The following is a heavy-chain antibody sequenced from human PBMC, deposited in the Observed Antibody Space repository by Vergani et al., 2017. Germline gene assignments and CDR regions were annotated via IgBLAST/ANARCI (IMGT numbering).Heavy chain of an antibody. J-gene: IGHJ4*02. CDR1: GGSISSSSYY. Sequence: QLQLQESGPGLVKPSETLSLTCTVSGGSISSSSYYWGWIRQPPGKGLEWIGSIYYSGSTYYNPSLKSRVTISVDTSKNQFSLKLSSVTAADTAVYYCARGYDSSGYYRPSLVYWGQGTLVTVSS. CDR2: IYYSGST. V-gene: IGHV4-39*01. D-gene: IGHD3-22*01. CDR3: ARGYDSSGYYRPSLVY.